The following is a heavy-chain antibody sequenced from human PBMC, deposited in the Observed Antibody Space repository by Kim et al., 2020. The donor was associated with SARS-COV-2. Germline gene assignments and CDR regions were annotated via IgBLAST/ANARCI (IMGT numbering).Heavy chain of an antibody. V-gene: IGHV1-2*02. Sequence: ASVKVSCKASGYTFTGYYIHWVRQAPGQGLEWMGWINPNSGGTNYAQKFQGRVTMTRDTSISTAYMELSRLRSDDTAVYYCARGEQWLFYYYYYGMDVWGQGTTVTVSS. D-gene: IGHD6-19*01. CDR1: GYTFTGYY. CDR3: ARGEQWLFYYYYYGMDV. CDR2: INPNSGGT. J-gene: IGHJ6*02.